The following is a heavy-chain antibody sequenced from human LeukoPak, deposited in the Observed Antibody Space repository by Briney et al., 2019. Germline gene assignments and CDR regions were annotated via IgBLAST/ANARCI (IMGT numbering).Heavy chain of an antibody. Sequence: GGSLRLSCVASGFTFSNYWMHWVRQAPGKGPVWVSRLNSDGSSTTYADSVKGRFTISRDNYRNTLYLQMNSLRVEDTAVYYCARSRLGQPAPGDYWGQGTLVTVSS. CDR3: ARSRLGQPAPGDY. CDR1: GFTFSNYW. D-gene: IGHD3-10*01. V-gene: IGHV3-74*01. J-gene: IGHJ4*02. CDR2: LNSDGSST.